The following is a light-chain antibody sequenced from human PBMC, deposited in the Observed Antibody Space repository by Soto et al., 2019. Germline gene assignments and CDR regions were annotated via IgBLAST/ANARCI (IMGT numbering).Light chain of an antibody. CDR3: SSFKGTNSFV. V-gene: IGLV1-47*01. Sequence: QSVLTQPPSASGTPGQSVTISCSGRISNIGSNYVHWYQQLSEDPKLIIYEVTKRPSGVPDRIFASKSGNTASLTVSGLQADDEADYYCSSFKGTNSFVFGTGTKVTVL. J-gene: IGLJ1*01. CDR2: EVT. CDR1: ISNIGSNY.